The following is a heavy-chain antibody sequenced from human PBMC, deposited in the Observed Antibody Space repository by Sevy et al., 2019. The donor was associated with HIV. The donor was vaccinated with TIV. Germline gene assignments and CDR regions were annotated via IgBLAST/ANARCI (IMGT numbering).Heavy chain of an antibody. CDR3: AREPYFFDKSGYYWDY. Sequence: SETLSLTCAVSGVSVSSDPYYWSWIRQPPGKGLEWIGYVYHTGSTNYSPSFKSRVTISVDTSKNQFSLRLFSVAAADTAVYYCAREPYFFDKSGYYWDYWGQGALVTVSS. CDR2: VYHTGST. J-gene: IGHJ4*02. V-gene: IGHV4-61*01. D-gene: IGHD3-22*01. CDR1: GVSVSSDPYY.